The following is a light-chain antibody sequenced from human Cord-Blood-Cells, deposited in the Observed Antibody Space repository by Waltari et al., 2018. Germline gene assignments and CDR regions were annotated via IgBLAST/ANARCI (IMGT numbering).Light chain of an antibody. CDR3: SSYAGSNNFV. Sequence: QSALPQPPSASASPGQSVTISCPGTGRDVGGYNYVSWYQQPPDKAPKLIIYEVSRRPSGVPDRFSGSKSGNTASQTVSGLQAEDEADYYCSSYAGSNNFVFGTGTKVTVL. CDR2: EVS. V-gene: IGLV2-8*01. J-gene: IGLJ1*01. CDR1: GRDVGGYNY.